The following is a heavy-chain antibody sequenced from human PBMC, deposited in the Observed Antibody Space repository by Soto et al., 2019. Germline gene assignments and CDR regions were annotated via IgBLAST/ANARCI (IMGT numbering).Heavy chain of an antibody. D-gene: IGHD2-8*02. Sequence: QVPLQESGPGLVKPSQTLSLTCTASGGSISRGGYYWSWMLQHPGKGLEWIGYIYYSGSTYYNPSHKSRVTISVDTSHNQFSVQLSSATAADTAVYDCARSRGTGTDPHYFQPWGNGTLVTVSS. CDR3: ARSRGTGTDPHYFQP. CDR1: GGSISRGGYY. V-gene: IGHV4-31*03. J-gene: IGHJ1*01. CDR2: IYYSGST.